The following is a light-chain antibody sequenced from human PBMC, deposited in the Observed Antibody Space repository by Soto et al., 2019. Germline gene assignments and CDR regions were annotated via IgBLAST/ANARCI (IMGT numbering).Light chain of an antibody. CDR2: GAS. CDR3: QHYNNWPPWT. CDR1: QIISSN. Sequence: IVMTQSPATLSVSPGERATRSCRASQIISSNLAWYQQKPGQAPRLLMYGASTRATGIPARFSGSGSGTDFTLTISSLQSEDFAVYYCQHYNNWPPWTFGQGTKVEIK. J-gene: IGKJ1*01. V-gene: IGKV3-15*01.